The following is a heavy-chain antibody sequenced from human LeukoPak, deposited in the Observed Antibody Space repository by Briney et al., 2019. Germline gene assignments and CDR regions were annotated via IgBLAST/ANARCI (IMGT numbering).Heavy chain of an antibody. CDR2: IIPIFGTA. CDR3: ARDSTIFGVVPLYGMDV. Sequence: ASVKVSCKASGGTFSSCAISWVRQAPGQGLEWMGGIIPIFGTANYAQKFQGRVTITADESTRTAYMELSSLRSEDTAVYYCARDSTIFGVVPLYGMDVWGQGTTVTVSS. CDR1: GGTFSSCA. D-gene: IGHD3-3*01. J-gene: IGHJ6*02. V-gene: IGHV1-69*13.